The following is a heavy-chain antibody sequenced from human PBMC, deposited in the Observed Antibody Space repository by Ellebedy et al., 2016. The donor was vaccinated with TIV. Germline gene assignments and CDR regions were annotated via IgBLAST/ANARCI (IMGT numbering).Heavy chain of an antibody. CDR2: IGTAADT. J-gene: IGHJ3*02. Sequence: GESLKISCAASGFTFSSSDMHWVRQLTGKRLEWVSGIGTAADTYYSGSVKGRFSISRENAKNSLHLQMNSLRAGDTAVYYCARGVTSVRGVISPFDIWGQGTMVTVSS. D-gene: IGHD3-10*01. V-gene: IGHV3-13*01. CDR3: ARGVTSVRGVISPFDI. CDR1: GFTFSSSD.